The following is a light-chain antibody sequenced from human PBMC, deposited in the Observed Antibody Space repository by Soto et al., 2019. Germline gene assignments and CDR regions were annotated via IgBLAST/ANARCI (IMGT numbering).Light chain of an antibody. CDR1: QSVSSSY. V-gene: IGKV3-20*01. Sequence: EIVFTQSPGTLSLSPGERATLSCRASQSVSSSYLACYQHKPGQAPRLLIYGASSRATGIPDRFSGSGSGTAFTLTISRLEPQDFAVSYCQQYGSSPRLTLGGGTKVDIK. CDR3: QQYGSSPRLT. CDR2: GAS. J-gene: IGKJ4*01.